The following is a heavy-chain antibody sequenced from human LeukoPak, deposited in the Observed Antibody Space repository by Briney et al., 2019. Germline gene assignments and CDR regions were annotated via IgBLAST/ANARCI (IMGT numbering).Heavy chain of an antibody. D-gene: IGHD3-10*01. Sequence: GGSLRLSCAASGFRFSNSWMYWVRQGPGKGPVWVSRMKTDGTRIEYADSVKGRFTLSRDNAKNPLFLQMRSLRVEDRAVYSCARGADHGGSYYAEWGQGTRVTVSS. CDR2: MKTDGTRI. J-gene: IGHJ4*02. CDR1: GFRFSNSW. V-gene: IGHV3-74*01. CDR3: ARGADHGGSYYAE.